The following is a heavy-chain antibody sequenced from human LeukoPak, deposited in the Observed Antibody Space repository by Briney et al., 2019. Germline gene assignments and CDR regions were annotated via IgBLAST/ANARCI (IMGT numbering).Heavy chain of an antibody. J-gene: IGHJ3*02. Sequence: SETLSLTCTVTGSSISSYYWSLIRQPPGKGLEWIGYIYYSGSTNYNPSLKSRVTISVDTSKNQFSLKLSSVTAADTAVYYCARHQEVEMATNDAFDIWGQGTMVTVSS. CDR1: GSSISSYY. CDR2: IYYSGST. V-gene: IGHV4-59*08. D-gene: IGHD5-12*01. CDR3: ARHQEVEMATNDAFDI.